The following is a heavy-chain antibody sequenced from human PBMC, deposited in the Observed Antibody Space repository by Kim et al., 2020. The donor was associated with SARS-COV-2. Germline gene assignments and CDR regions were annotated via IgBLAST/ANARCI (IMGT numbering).Heavy chain of an antibody. Sequence: TYSNPSLKSRVTISVDTSKNQFSLKLSSVTAADTAVYYCARDYCDSNAGYWGQGTLVTVSS. CDR3: ARDYCDSNAGY. CDR2: T. J-gene: IGHJ4*02. D-gene: IGHD3-22*01. V-gene: IGHV4-39*07.